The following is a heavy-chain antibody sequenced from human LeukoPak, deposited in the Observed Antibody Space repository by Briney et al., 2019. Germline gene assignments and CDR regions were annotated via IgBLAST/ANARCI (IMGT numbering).Heavy chain of an antibody. CDR2: IYYSGST. D-gene: IGHD3-3*01. CDR1: GGSISSGDYY. Sequence: SETLSLTCTVSGGSISSGDYYWSWIRQPPGKGLEWIGYIYYSGSTYYNPSLKSRVTISVDTSKNQFSLKLSSVTAADTAVYYCARVGWAIFGVVIDHYCQHWGQGTLVPVSS. CDR3: ARVGWAIFGVVIDHYCQH. J-gene: IGHJ1*01. V-gene: IGHV4-30-4*08.